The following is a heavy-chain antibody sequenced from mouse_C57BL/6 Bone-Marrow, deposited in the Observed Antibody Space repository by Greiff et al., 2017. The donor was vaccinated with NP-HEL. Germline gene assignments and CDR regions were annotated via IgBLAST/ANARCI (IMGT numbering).Heavy chain of an antibody. J-gene: IGHJ1*03. D-gene: IGHD1-1*01. CDR1: GYTFTDYY. CDR2: IGPGSGST. CDR3: AREDYGSSGGFWYFDV. V-gene: IGHV1-77*01. Sequence: VQVVESGAELVKPGASVKISCKASGYTFTDYYINWVKQRPGQGLEWIGKIGPGSGSTYYNEKFKGKATLTADKSSSTAYMQLSSLTSEDSAVYFCAREDYGSSGGFWYFDVWGTGTTVTVSS.